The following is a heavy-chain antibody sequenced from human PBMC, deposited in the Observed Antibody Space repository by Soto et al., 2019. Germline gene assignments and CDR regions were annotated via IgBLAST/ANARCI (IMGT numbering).Heavy chain of an antibody. D-gene: IGHD6-19*01. CDR2: IIPIFGTA. V-gene: IGHV1-69*12. J-gene: IGHJ4*02. CDR1: GGTFSSYA. Sequence: QVQLVQSGAEVKKPGSSVKVSCKASGGTFSSYAISWVRQAPGQGLEWMGGIIPIFGTANYAQKFQGRATITAEESTSKAYMELSSLRSEDTAVYYCAREDHSWDSSGRAAGPPDFDYWGQGTLVTVSS. CDR3: AREDHSWDSSGRAAGPPDFDY.